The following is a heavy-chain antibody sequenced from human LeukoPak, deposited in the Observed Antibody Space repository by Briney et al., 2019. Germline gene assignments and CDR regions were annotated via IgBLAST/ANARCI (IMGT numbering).Heavy chain of an antibody. D-gene: IGHD6-13*01. CDR3: VLLVAAAGTLDY. V-gene: IGHV4-34*01. CDR1: GGSFSGYY. Sequence: PSETLSLTCAVYGGSFSGYYWSWIRQPPGKGLEWIGSIYYSGSTYYNPSLKSRVTISVDTSKNQSSLKLSSVTAADTAVYYCVLLVAAAGTLDYWGQGTLVTVSS. J-gene: IGHJ4*02. CDR2: IYYSGST.